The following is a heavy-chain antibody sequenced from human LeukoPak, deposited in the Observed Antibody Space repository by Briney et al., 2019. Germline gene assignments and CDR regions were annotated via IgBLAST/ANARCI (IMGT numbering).Heavy chain of an antibody. CDR3: ARASRGIGVVALGPQGGAFDI. Sequence: PGGSLRLSCTASGFTFSSYGMHWVRQAPGKGLEWVAVISYDGSNKYYADSVKGRFTISRDNSKNTLYLQMNSLRAEDTAVYYCARASRGIGVVALGPQGGAFDIWGQGTMVTVSS. CDR1: GFTFSSYG. J-gene: IGHJ3*02. D-gene: IGHD3-3*01. V-gene: IGHV3-30*03. CDR2: ISYDGSNK.